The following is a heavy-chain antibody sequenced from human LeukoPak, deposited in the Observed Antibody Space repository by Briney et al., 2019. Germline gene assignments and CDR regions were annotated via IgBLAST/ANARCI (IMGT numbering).Heavy chain of an antibody. V-gene: IGHV1-69*13. CDR1: GGTFSSYA. D-gene: IGHD2-2*01. Sequence: SVKVSCKASGGTFSSYAISWVRQAPGQGLEWMGGIIPIFGTANYAQKFQGRVTITADESTSTAYMELSSLRSEDTAVYYRARGEVVPAAIPFDYWGQGTLVTVSS. J-gene: IGHJ4*02. CDR3: ARGEVVPAAIPFDY. CDR2: IIPIFGTA.